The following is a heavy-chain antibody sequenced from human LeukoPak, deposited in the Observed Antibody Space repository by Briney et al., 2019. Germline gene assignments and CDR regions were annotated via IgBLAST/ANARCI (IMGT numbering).Heavy chain of an antibody. Sequence: SVKVSCKASGYTFTGYYMHWVRQAPGQGLEWMGGIIPIFGTANYAQKFQGRVTITADESTSTAYMELSSLRSEDTAVYYCARDPTTGGYFQHWGQGTLVTVSS. J-gene: IGHJ1*01. CDR3: ARDPTTGGYFQH. D-gene: IGHD1-1*01. CDR1: GYTFTGYY. V-gene: IGHV1-69*13. CDR2: IIPIFGTA.